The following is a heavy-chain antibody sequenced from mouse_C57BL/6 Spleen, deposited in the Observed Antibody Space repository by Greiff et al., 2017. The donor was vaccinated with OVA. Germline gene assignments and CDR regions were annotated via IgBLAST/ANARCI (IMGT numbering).Heavy chain of an antibody. J-gene: IGHJ2*01. CDR3: ARLGYDPTYYDY. CDR1: GYTFTDYN. Sequence: EVQLQQSGPELVKPGASVKIPCKASGYTFTDYNMDWVKQSHGKSLEWIGDINPNNGGTIYNQKFKGKATLTVDKSSSTAYMELRSLTSEDTAVYYCARLGYDPTYYDYWGQGTTLTVSS. CDR2: INPNNGGT. D-gene: IGHD2-2*01. V-gene: IGHV1-18*01.